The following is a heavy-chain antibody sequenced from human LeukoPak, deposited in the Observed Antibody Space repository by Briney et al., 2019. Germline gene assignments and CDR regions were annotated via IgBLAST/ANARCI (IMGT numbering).Heavy chain of an antibody. CDR2: IWYGGSNK. D-gene: IGHD6-19*01. J-gene: IGHJ6*02. Sequence: GRSLRLSCAASGFTFSSYGMHWVRQAPGKGLEWVAVIWYGGSNKYYADSVKGRFTISRDNSKNTLYLQMNSLRAEDTAVYYCARDRQWLVYGMDVWGQGTTVTVSS. V-gene: IGHV3-33*01. CDR3: ARDRQWLVYGMDV. CDR1: GFTFSSYG.